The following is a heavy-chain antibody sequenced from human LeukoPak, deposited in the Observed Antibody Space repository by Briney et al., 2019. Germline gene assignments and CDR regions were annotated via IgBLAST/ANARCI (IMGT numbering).Heavy chain of an antibody. Sequence: SGTLSLTCAVSGGSISSGSYYWSWIRQPAGKGLEWIGRIYTSGSTNYNPSLKSRVTISVDTSKNQFSLKLSSVTAADTAVYYCAGRYSSSPRGYFDYWGQGTLVTVSS. CDR1: GGSISSGSYY. D-gene: IGHD6-6*01. V-gene: IGHV4-61*02. CDR2: IYTSGST. J-gene: IGHJ4*02. CDR3: AGRYSSSPRGYFDY.